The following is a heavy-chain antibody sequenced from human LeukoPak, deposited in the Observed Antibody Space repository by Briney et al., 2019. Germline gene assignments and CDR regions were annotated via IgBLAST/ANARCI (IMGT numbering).Heavy chain of an antibody. Sequence: ASVKVSCKASGYTFASYYMHWVRQAPGQGLEWMGIINPSGGSTTYAQKFQGRVTMTRDTSTSTVYMELSSLRSEDTAVYYCARDDTSGPQVYWGQGTLVTVSS. V-gene: IGHV1-46*01. J-gene: IGHJ4*02. D-gene: IGHD3-22*01. CDR2: INPSGGST. CDR1: GYTFASYY. CDR3: ARDDTSGPQVY.